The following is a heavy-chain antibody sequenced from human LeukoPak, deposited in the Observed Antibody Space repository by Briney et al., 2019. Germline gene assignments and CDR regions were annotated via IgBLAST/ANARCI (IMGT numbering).Heavy chain of an antibody. Sequence: KSGGSLRLSCAASGSTFSSQALSWVRQAPGKGLEWVSSFTGSDGNIHYADSVKGRFTLSRDSSKETMYLQMISLRADDTATYYCAAGGGNTFNPWGQGILVTVSS. CDR3: AAGGGNTFNP. CDR1: GSTFSSQA. D-gene: IGHD1/OR15-1a*01. CDR2: FTGSDGNI. J-gene: IGHJ5*02. V-gene: IGHV3-23*01.